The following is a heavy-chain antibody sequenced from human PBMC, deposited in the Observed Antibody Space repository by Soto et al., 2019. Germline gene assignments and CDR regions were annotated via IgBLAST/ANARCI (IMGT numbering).Heavy chain of an antibody. CDR1: GFTFSIYA. CDR3: VLXDFWSGSHRNYYYGMDV. Sequence: PGESLKISCAASGFTFSIYAMSWVRQAPGKGLEWVSAISGSGGSTYYADSVKGRFTISRDNSKNTLYLQMNSLRAEDTAVYYCVLXDFWSGSHRNYYYGMDVWGQGTTVTVSS. CDR2: ISGSGGST. D-gene: IGHD3-3*01. V-gene: IGHV3-23*01. J-gene: IGHJ6*02.